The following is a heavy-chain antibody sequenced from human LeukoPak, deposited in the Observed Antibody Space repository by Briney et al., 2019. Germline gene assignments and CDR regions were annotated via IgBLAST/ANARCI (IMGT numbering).Heavy chain of an antibody. CDR3: ARHEPSGAQNAFDL. CDR1: SGSISGYY. CDR2: ISYSGST. Sequence: PPETLSLTCTVSSGSISGYYWSWMRQPPGKGLEWIAYISYSGSTNYNPSLKSRVSISLDTSKNQFSLRLSSVTASDTAVYYCARHEPSGAQNAFDLWGQGTVVTVSS. D-gene: IGHD1-26*01. J-gene: IGHJ3*01. V-gene: IGHV4-59*08.